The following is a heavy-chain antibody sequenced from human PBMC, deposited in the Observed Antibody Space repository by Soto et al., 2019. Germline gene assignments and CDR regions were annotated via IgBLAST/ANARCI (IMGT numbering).Heavy chain of an antibody. D-gene: IGHD6-19*01. CDR1: GYTFTSYG. CDR3: ARRVGRSGSGWYWFDP. CDR2: ISAYNGNT. V-gene: IGHV1-18*01. Sequence: ASVKVSCKASGYTFTSYGISWVRQAPGQGLEWMGWISAYNGNTNYAQKLQGRVTMTTDTSTSTAYMELRSLRSDDTAVYYCARRVGRSGSGWYWFDPWGQGTLVTVSS. J-gene: IGHJ5*02.